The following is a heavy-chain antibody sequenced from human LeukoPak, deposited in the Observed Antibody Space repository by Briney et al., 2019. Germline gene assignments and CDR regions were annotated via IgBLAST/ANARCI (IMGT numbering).Heavy chain of an antibody. CDR1: GFTFSSYS. V-gene: IGHV3-21*01. J-gene: IGHJ4*02. D-gene: IGHD4-17*01. CDR3: ARDILGGYGRLDY. CDR2: ISSSSSYI. Sequence: GGSLRLSCAASGFTFSSYSMNWVRQAPGKGLEWVSSISSSSSYIYYADSVKGRFTISGDNAKNSLYLQMNSLRAEDTAVYYCARDILGGYGRLDYWGQGTLVTVSS.